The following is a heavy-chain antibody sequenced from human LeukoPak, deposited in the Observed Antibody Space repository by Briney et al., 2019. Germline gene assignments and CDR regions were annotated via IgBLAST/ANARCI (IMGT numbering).Heavy chain of an antibody. Sequence: SETLSLTCAVYGGSFSGYYWSWIRHPPGKGLEWIGEINHSGSTNYNPSLKSRVAISVDTSKNQFSLKLSSVTAADTAVYYCARQSGSCSSTSCYSAAFDIWGQGTMVTVSS. CDR3: ARQSGSCSSTSCYSAAFDI. J-gene: IGHJ3*02. V-gene: IGHV4-34*01. D-gene: IGHD2-2*01. CDR2: INHSGST. CDR1: GGSFSGYY.